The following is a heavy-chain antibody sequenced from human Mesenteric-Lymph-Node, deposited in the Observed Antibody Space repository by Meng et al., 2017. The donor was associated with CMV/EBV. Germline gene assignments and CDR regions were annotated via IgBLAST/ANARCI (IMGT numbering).Heavy chain of an antibody. CDR2: ISGSGGST. Sequence: GESLKISCAASGFTFSSYAMSWVRQAPGKGLEWVSAISGSGGSTYYADSVKGRFTISRDNSKNTLYLQMNSLRAEDTALYYCARGEQWLVRGYFDYWGQGTLVTVSS. CDR1: GFTFSSYA. CDR3: ARGEQWLVRGYFDY. D-gene: IGHD6-19*01. J-gene: IGHJ4*02. V-gene: IGHV3-23*01.